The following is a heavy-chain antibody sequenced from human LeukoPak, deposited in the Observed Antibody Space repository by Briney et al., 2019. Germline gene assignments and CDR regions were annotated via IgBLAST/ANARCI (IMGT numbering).Heavy chain of an antibody. CDR2: IKQDGSEK. D-gene: IGHD5-12*01. J-gene: IGHJ4*02. Sequence: GGSLRLSCAVSGFTFSSYWMSWVRQAPGKGLEWVANIKQDGSEKYYVDSVKGRFTISRDNAKNSLYLQMNSLRAEDTAVYYCAREMATILALDYWGQGTLVTVSS. CDR3: AREMATILALDY. CDR1: GFTFSSYW. V-gene: IGHV3-7*01.